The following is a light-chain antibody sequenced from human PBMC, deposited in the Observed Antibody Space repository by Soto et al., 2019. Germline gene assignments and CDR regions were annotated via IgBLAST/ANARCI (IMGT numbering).Light chain of an antibody. J-gene: IGKJ1*01. CDR2: DAS. CDR3: QQYNSYSRT. Sequence: IQMTQSTYTLSASLGDRFTITCLASQSISSWLAWYQQKPGKAPKLLIYDASSLESGVPSRFSGSGSGTEFTLTISSLQPDDFATYYCQQYNSYSRTFGQGSKVDIK. CDR1: QSISSW. V-gene: IGKV1-5*01.